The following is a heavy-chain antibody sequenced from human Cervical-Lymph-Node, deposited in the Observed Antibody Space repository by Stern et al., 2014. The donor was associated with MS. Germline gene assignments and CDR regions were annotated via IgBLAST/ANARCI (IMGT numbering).Heavy chain of an antibody. CDR3: ARGHLLD. V-gene: IGHV3-53*01. Sequence: EVQLVASGGGLIQRGGSLRLSCAASGSTVSSNYMSWVRQAPGKGLEWVSVIDAGGNTYYADSVRGRFTISRDNSENTLHLQMNNLRAEDTALYYCARGHLLDWGQGTLVTVS. CDR1: GSTVSSNY. J-gene: IGHJ4*02. CDR2: IDAGGNT.